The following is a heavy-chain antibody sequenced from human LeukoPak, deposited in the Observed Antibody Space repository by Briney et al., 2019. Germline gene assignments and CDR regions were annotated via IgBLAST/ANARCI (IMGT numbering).Heavy chain of an antibody. CDR2: IYTSGST. V-gene: IGHV4-4*07. J-gene: IGHJ5*02. CDR3: ARERSLLWFGELMSGWFDP. CDR1: GGSFSSYY. Sequence: PSETLSLTCAVYGGSFSSYYWSWIRQPAGKGLEWIGRIYTSGSTNYNPSLKSRVTMSVDTSKNQFSLKLSSVTAADTAVYYCARERSLLWFGELMSGWFDPWGQGTLVTVSS. D-gene: IGHD3-10*01.